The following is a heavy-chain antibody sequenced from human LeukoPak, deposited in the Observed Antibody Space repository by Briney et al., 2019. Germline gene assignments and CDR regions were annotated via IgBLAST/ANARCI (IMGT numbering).Heavy chain of an antibody. J-gene: IGHJ4*02. CDR1: GFTFSNDD. CDR3: ARDTRPVEMATIDY. V-gene: IGHV3-7*01. CDR2: IMQDGSEK. Sequence: GGSLRLSCAASGFTFSNDDLNWVRQAPGQGLEWVANIMQDGSEKNYVDSVKGRFTISRDNAKNSLYLQMDSLRAEDTAVYYCARDTRPVEMATIDYWGQGTLVTVSS. D-gene: IGHD5-24*01.